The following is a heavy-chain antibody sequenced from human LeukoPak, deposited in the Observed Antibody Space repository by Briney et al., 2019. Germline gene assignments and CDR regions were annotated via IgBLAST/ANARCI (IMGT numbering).Heavy chain of an antibody. J-gene: IGHJ4*02. CDR1: GITLSNYG. V-gene: IGHV3-23*01. CDR3: AKRGVVIRVILVGFHKEAYYFES. Sequence: GGSLRLSCAVSGITLSNYGMSWVRQAPGKGLEWVAGISDSGGSTKYADSVKGRFTISRDNPKNTLYLQMNSLRDEDTAVYFCAKRGVVIRVILVGFHKEAYYFESWGQGALVTVSS. D-gene: IGHD3/OR15-3a*01. CDR2: ISDSGGST.